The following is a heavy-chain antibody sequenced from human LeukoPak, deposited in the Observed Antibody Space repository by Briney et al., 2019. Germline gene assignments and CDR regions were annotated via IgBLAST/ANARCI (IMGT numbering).Heavy chain of an antibody. V-gene: IGHV4-34*01. CDR2: INHSGST. D-gene: IGHD6-6*01. CDR3: ARVGGIAARRATFDY. Sequence: SETLPLTCAVYGGSFSGYYWSWIRQPPGKGLEWIGEINHSGSTNYNPSLKSRVTISVDTSKNQFSLKLSSVTAADTAVYYCARVGGIAARRATFDYWGQGTLVTVSS. CDR1: GGSFSGYY. J-gene: IGHJ4*02.